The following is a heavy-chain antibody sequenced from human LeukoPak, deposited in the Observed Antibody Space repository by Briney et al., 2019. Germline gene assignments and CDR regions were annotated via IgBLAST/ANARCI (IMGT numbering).Heavy chain of an antibody. Sequence: GGSLRLSCAASGFTFSNYGMNWVRQAPGKGLGWVSFTDTSGRYVYYGDSVKGRFTISRDNAKNFLFLQMNGLRAEDTALYYCARGRSITLLRGVAMSDGFDIWGQGAMVAVSS. CDR2: TDTSGRYV. CDR3: ARGRSITLLRGVAMSDGFDI. CDR1: GFTFSNYG. J-gene: IGHJ3*02. V-gene: IGHV3-21*06. D-gene: IGHD3-10*01.